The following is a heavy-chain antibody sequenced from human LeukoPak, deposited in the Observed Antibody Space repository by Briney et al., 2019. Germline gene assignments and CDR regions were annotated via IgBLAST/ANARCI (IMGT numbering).Heavy chain of an antibody. CDR1: GGSISSGGYY. J-gene: IGHJ6*02. CDR2: IYYSGST. CDR3: ARDTVQLREGMDV. Sequence: SETLSLTCTVSGGSISSGGYYWSWIRQHPGKGLEWIGYIYYSGSTYYNPSLKSRVTISVDTSKNQFSLKLSSVTAADTAVYYCARDTVQLREGMDVWGQGTTVTVSS. V-gene: IGHV4-31*03. D-gene: IGHD5-18*01.